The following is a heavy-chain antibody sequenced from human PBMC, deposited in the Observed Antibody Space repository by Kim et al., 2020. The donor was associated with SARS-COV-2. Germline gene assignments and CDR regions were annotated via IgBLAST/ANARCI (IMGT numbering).Heavy chain of an antibody. V-gene: IGHV1-46*01. CDR3: ARDFAIVGANNAFDI. Sequence: KFQGRVTMTRDTSTSTVYMELSSLRSEDTAVYYCARDFAIVGANNAFDIWGQGTMVTVSS. D-gene: IGHD1-26*01. J-gene: IGHJ3*02.